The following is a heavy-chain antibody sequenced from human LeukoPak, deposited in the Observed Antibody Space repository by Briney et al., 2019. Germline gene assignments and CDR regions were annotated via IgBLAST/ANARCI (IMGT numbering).Heavy chain of an antibody. J-gene: IGHJ4*02. D-gene: IGHD3-22*01. Sequence: ASVKVPCKASGGTFSSYAISWVRQAPGQGLEWMGRIIPILGIANYAQKFQGRVTITADKSTSTAYMELSSLRSEDTAVYYCARGLVPSDYYDSSGYYSYYFDYWGQGTLVTVSS. V-gene: IGHV1-69*04. CDR2: IIPILGIA. CDR1: GGTFSSYA. CDR3: ARGLVPSDYYDSSGYYSYYFDY.